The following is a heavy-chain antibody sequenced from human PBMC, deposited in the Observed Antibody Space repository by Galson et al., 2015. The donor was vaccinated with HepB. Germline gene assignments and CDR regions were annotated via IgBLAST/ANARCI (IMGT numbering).Heavy chain of an antibody. D-gene: IGHD3/OR15-3a*01. Sequence: SVKVSCKASGYTFTSYAMNWVRQAPGQGLEWMGWINTNTGNPTYAQGFTGRFVFSLDTSVSTAYLQISSLKAEDTAVYYCARDLDRFGPPYYFDYWGQGTLVTVSS. CDR3: ARDLDRFGPPYYFDY. V-gene: IGHV7-4-1*02. CDR1: GYTFTSYA. J-gene: IGHJ4*02. CDR2: INTNTGNP.